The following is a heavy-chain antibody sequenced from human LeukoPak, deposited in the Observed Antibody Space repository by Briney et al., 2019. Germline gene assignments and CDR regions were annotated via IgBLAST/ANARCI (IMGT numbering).Heavy chain of an antibody. V-gene: IGHV3-23*01. Sequence: GGSLRLSCAASGFTFSSYGMSWVRQAPGKGLERVSAISGSGGSTYYADSVKGRFTISRDNSKNTLYLQMNSLRAEDTAVYYCAKASITMVRGHEMDVWGKGTTVTVSS. D-gene: IGHD3-10*01. CDR3: AKASITMVRGHEMDV. CDR1: GFTFSSYG. CDR2: ISGSGGST. J-gene: IGHJ6*04.